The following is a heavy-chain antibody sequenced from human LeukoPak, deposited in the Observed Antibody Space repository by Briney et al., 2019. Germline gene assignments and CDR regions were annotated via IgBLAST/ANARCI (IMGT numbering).Heavy chain of an antibody. Sequence: ASVKVSCKASGYTFTSYYMHWVRQAPGQGLEWMGIINPSGGSTSYAQKFQGRVTMTRNTSISTAYMELSSLRSEDTAVYYCAREVVVVVAATRISWFDPWGQGTLVTVSS. CDR1: GYTFTSYY. D-gene: IGHD2-15*01. V-gene: IGHV1-46*01. CDR2: INPSGGST. J-gene: IGHJ5*02. CDR3: AREVVVVVAATRISWFDP.